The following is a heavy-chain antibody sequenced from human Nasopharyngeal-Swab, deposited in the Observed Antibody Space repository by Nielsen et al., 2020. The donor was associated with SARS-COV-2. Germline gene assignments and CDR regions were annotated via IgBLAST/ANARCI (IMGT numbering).Heavy chain of an antibody. J-gene: IGHJ5*02. V-gene: IGHV3-23*01. CDR1: GFTLRSYA. CDR2: VSKNGDTT. D-gene: IGHD3-16*01. CDR3: ARGGDPTRDTPTRGLDP. Sequence: GGSLRLSCAASGFTLRSYAMTWVRQTPGKGLEWVSSVSKNGDTTFYADSVRGRFTISSDDSKNTLYLQMSSLRAEDTAVYFWARGGDPTRDTPTRGLDPWGQGTMVTVSS.